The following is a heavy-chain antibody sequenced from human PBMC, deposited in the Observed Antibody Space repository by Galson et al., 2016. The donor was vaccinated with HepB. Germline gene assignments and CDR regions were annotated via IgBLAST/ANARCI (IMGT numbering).Heavy chain of an antibody. D-gene: IGHD3-3*01. CDR2: IYWDDSQ. Sequence: PALVKPTQTLTLTCTFSGFSLTTSGVGAGWIRQPPGKALEWLALIYWDDSQRYSPSLRGRLTITKDTSKTHVVLTMTDMDPVDTGTYFCARHLTIFGFDYWGQGSLVTVSS. V-gene: IGHV2-5*02. CDR1: GFSLTTSGVG. CDR3: ARHLTIFGFDY. J-gene: IGHJ4*02.